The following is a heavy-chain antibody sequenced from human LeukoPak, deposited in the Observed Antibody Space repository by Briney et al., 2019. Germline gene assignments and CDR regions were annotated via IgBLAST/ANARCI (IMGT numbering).Heavy chain of an antibody. CDR3: AREDYCSGGSCYSRFEY. CDR2: SSGDST. Sequence: PGGSLRLSCAASGFIFSRYAMSWVRQAPGKGLEWVSVSSGDSTYYADSVKGRFTISRDNPKNTLYLQMNSLRAEDTAVYYCAREDYCSGGSCYSRFEYWGQGTLVTVSS. J-gene: IGHJ4*02. D-gene: IGHD2-15*01. CDR1: GFIFSRYA. V-gene: IGHV3-23*01.